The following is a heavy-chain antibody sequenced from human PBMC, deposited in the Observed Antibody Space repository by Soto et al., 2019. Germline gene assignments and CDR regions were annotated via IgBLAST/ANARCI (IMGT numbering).Heavy chain of an antibody. CDR3: ARVGDVEYSSSSDFDY. D-gene: IGHD6-6*01. J-gene: IGHJ4*02. Sequence: GASVKVSCKASGYTFTSYGISWVRQAPGQGLEWMGWISAYNGNTNYAQKLQGRVTMTTDTSTSTAYMELRSLRSDDTAVYYCARVGDVEYSSSSDFDYWGQGTRGTVSS. CDR1: GYTFTSYG. V-gene: IGHV1-18*04. CDR2: ISAYNGNT.